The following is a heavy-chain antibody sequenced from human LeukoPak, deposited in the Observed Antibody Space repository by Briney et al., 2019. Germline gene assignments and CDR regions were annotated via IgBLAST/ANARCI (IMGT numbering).Heavy chain of an antibody. D-gene: IGHD5-24*01. Sequence: SETLSLTCTVSGGFISSHSWSWIRQPPGKGLEWIGYIYYSGSTSYSPSLKSRVTISVDTSKNQFSLKLSSVTAADTAVYYCASYEMATSYFDCWGQGTLVTVSS. CDR3: ASYEMATSYFDC. CDR1: GGFISSHS. CDR2: IYYSGST. J-gene: IGHJ4*02. V-gene: IGHV4-59*11.